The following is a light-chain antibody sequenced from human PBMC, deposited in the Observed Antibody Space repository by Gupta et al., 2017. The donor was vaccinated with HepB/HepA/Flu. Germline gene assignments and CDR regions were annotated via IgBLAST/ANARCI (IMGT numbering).Light chain of an antibody. V-gene: IGKV1-16*01. CDR3: QQDQTRPPT. CDR1: HDITNF. J-gene: IGKJ5*01. CDR2: GAS. Sequence: DIQMTQSPSSLSASVGDRVTITCRASHDITNFLAWFQQKAGKAPKSLIYGASTLQGGVPSRFSGSGSGTHFTLTISNLQPEDFATYYCQQDQTRPPTFGQGTRMEFK.